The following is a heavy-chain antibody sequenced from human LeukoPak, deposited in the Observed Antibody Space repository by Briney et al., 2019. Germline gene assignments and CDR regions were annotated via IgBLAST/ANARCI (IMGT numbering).Heavy chain of an antibody. J-gene: IGHJ4*02. CDR1: GLRFSDYY. CDR3: ARDPPKRLLWFGEVNYFDY. D-gene: IGHD3-10*01. CDR2: ISSGGDIM. V-gene: IGHV3-11*01. Sequence: PGGSLRLSCAASGLRFSDYYVSWIRQAPGKGLQWVSYISSGGDIMHYADSVKGRFTSSRDNAKNSGYLEMNSLGAEDTAVYYCARDPPKRLLWFGEVNYFDYWGQGTLVTVSS.